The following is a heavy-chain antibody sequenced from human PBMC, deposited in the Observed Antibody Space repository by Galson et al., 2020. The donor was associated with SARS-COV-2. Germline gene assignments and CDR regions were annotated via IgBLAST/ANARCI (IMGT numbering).Heavy chain of an antibody. CDR3: ARRVGGYCSSTSCPLGFWFDP. D-gene: IGHD2-2*01. CDR2: IYPGDSDT. CDR1: GYSFTSYW. J-gene: IGHJ5*02. Sequence: KIGESLKISCQGSGYSFTSYWIGWVRQMPGKGLEWMGIIYPGDSDTRYRPSFQGQATISADKSISTAYLQWSSLNASDPAMYYCARRVGGYCSSTSCPLGFWFDPWGQGTLVTVSS. V-gene: IGHV5-51*01.